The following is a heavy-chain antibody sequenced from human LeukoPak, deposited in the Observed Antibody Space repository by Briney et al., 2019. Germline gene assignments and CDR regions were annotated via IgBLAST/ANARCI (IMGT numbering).Heavy chain of an antibody. CDR2: INPNSGT. J-gene: IGHJ4*02. Sequence: ASVKVSCKASGYTFTSYYMHWVRQAPGQGLEWMGWINPNSGTKYAQKFQGWVTMTRDTSISTAYMEVSRLRSDDTAVYYCARGEDNGDDFDYWGQGTLVTVSS. CDR1: GYTFTSYY. V-gene: IGHV1-2*04. CDR3: ARGEDNGDDFDY. D-gene: IGHD4-17*01.